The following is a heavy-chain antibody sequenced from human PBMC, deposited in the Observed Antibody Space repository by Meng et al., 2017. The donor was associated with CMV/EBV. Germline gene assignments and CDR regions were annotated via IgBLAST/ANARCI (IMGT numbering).Heavy chain of an antibody. CDR3: ARGVPDYYDSSGYYSFDY. Sequence: ASVKVSCKASGYTFTSYDINWVRQATGQGLEWMGWMNPNSGNTGYAQKFQGRVTITRNTSISTAYMELSSLRSEDTAVYYCARGVPDYYDSSGYYSFDYWGQGTLVTSPQ. CDR1: GYTFTSYD. J-gene: IGHJ4*02. V-gene: IGHV1-8*03. D-gene: IGHD3-22*01. CDR2: MNPNSGNT.